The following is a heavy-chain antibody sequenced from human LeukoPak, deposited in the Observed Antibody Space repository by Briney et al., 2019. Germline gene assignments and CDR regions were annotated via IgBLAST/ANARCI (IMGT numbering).Heavy chain of an antibody. D-gene: IGHD3-10*01. V-gene: IGHV3-48*01. CDR2: ISAGSSTI. J-gene: IGHJ4*02. CDR1: GFTFSTYN. CDR3: TRDFRGLSWYFDY. Sequence: GGSLRLSCAASGFTFSTYNMNWVRQAPGKGLEWVSYISAGSSTIFYADSVKGRFTISRDNARDSLYLQMNSLRAEDTAVYYCTRDFRGLSWYFDYWGQGTLVTVSS.